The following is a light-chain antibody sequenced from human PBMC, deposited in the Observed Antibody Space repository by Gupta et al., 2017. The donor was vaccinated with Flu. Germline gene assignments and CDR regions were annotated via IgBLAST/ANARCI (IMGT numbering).Light chain of an antibody. CDR1: NGAVTSGHY. CDR2: DTN. V-gene: IGLV7-46*01. CDR3: LLAYSGARV. J-gene: IGLJ3*02. Sequence: GTVTLTCGTSNGAVTSGHYPYWFQQKPGQALRTLIYDTNNEHSRTPARFSGSLLGGKAALTLSGAQPEDEAEYYCLLAYSGARVFGGGTKLTVL.